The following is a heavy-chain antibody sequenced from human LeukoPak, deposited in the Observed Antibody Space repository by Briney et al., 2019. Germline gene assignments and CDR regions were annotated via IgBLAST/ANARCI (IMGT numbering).Heavy chain of an antibody. V-gene: IGHV3-53*01. CDR2: IYSGGST. CDR1: GFTVSSNY. CDR3: ARERGGYYFDY. D-gene: IGHD2-15*01. Sequence: GGSLRLSCAASGFTVSSNYMSWVRQAPGKGLEWVSVIYSGGSTYYADSVKGRFTISRDNSKNTLYLQMNSLRAEDTAVYYCARERGGYYFDYWSQGTLVTVSS. J-gene: IGHJ4*02.